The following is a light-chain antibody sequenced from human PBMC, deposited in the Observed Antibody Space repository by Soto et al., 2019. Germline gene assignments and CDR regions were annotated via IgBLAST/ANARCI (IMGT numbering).Light chain of an antibody. CDR2: EVR. Sequence: QSPLTEPSSVSGAPAHSVTISCTGTSSDSGSYNYVAWYQQFAGKTPKLIIYEVRNRPSGVSFRFSGSKSGNTASLTISGLQAEDEADYYCISYRGSDTSYVFGTGTKVTVL. CDR3: ISYRGSDTSYV. V-gene: IGLV2-14*01. J-gene: IGLJ1*01. CDR1: SSDSGSYNY.